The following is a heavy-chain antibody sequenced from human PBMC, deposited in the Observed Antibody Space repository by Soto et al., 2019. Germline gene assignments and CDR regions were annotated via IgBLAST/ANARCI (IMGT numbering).Heavy chain of an antibody. V-gene: IGHV4-34*01. CDR2: INHSGST. CDR3: ARVYGVWSGYYLTYNWFDP. CDR1: GGSFSGYY. J-gene: IGHJ5*02. Sequence: SETLSLTCAVSGGSFSGYYWSWIRQPPGKGLEWIGEINHSGSTSYNPSLKSRVTISVDTSKNQFSLKLSSVTAADTAVYYCARVYGVWSGYYLTYNWFDPWGQGTLVTVSS. D-gene: IGHD3-3*01.